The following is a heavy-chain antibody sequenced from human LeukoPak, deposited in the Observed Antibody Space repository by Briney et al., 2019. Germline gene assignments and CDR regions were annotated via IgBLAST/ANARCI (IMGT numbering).Heavy chain of an antibody. CDR3: ARVLGGYCSGGNCYRIDAFDI. J-gene: IGHJ3*02. V-gene: IGHV3-11*04. D-gene: IGHD2-15*01. CDR1: GFTFTDYS. Sequence: GGSLRLSCAVSGFTFTDYSMSWIRQAPGKGLEWISSITPSGSTTYYADFEKGRFSISRDNAKDSLDLQMNSLRAEDTAVYYCARVLGGYCSGGNCYRIDAFDIWGQGTMVTVAS. CDR2: ITPSGSTT.